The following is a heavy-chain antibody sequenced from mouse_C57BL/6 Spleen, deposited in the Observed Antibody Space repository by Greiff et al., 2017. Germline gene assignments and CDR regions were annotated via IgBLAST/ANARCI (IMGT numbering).Heavy chain of an antibody. J-gene: IGHJ3*01. CDR1: GYTFTSYW. CDR3: ARGEGSWFAY. CDR2: IDPSDSYT. Sequence: QVQLKQPGAELVMPGASVKLSCKASGYTFTSYWMHWVKQRPGQGLEWIGEIDPSDSYTNYNQKFKGKSTLTVDKSSSTAYMQLRSLTSEDSAVYYCARGEGSWFAYWGQGTLVTVSA. V-gene: IGHV1-69*01.